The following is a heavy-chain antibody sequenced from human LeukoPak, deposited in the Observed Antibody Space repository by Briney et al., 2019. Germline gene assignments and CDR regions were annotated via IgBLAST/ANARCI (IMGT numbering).Heavy chain of an antibody. D-gene: IGHD3-10*01. Sequence: PSETLSLTCTVSGGSISTYFWSWIRQPPGKGLEWIGYIYYSGSTYYNPSLKSRVTISVDTSKNQFSLKLSSVTAADTAVYYCAKAGRLWFGELPWFDPWGQGTLVTVSS. CDR1: GGSISTYF. CDR2: IYYSGST. V-gene: IGHV4-59*12. CDR3: AKAGRLWFGELPWFDP. J-gene: IGHJ5*02.